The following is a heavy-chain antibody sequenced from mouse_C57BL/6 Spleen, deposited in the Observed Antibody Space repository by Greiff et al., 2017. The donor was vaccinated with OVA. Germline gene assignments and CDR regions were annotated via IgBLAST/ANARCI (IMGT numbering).Heavy chain of an antibody. J-gene: IGHJ1*03. CDR3: ARGTLMVTSEYFDV. V-gene: IGHV1-80*01. CDR2: IYPGDGDT. D-gene: IGHD2-1*01. Sequence: QVQLQQSGAELVKPGASVKISCKASGYAFSSYWMNWVKQRPGKGLEWIGQIYPGDGDTNYNGKFKGKATLTADKSSSTAYMQLSSLTSEDSAVYFCARGTLMVTSEYFDVWGKGTTGTVSS. CDR1: GYAFSSYW.